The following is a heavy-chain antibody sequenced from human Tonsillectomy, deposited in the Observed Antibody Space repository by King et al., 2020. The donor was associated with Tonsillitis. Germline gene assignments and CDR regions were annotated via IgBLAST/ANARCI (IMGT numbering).Heavy chain of an antibody. CDR3: AVGVTGTTGRFWMPFDY. CDR1: GFTVSSNY. D-gene: IGHD1-20*01. J-gene: IGHJ4*02. Sequence: VQLVESGGGLVQPGGSLRLSCAASGFTVSSNYMSWVRQAPGKGLEWVSIIYSGGSTYYADSVKGRFTISRDNSKNTLYLQMNSLRAEDTAVYYCAVGVTGTTGRFWMPFDYWGQGTLVTVSS. V-gene: IGHV3-66*01. CDR2: IYSGGST.